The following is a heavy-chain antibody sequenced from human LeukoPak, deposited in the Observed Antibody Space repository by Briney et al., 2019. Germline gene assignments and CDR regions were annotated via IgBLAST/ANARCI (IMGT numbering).Heavy chain of an antibody. CDR2: IKQDGSEK. J-gene: IGHJ4*02. V-gene: IGHV3-7*01. CDR1: GFSFSSYS. CDR3: ARDKEVVVAATVFDY. Sequence: QPGGSLRLSCAASGFSFSSYSMSWVRQAPGKGLEWVANIKQDGSEKYYVDSVKGRFTISRDNAKNSLYLQMNSLRAEDTAVYYCARDKEVVVAATVFDYWGQGTLVTVSS. D-gene: IGHD2-15*01.